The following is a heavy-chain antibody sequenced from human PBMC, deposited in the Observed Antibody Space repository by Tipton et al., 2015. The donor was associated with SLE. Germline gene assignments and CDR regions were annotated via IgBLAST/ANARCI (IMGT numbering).Heavy chain of an antibody. CDR1: GGSISSGGYY. D-gene: IGHD5-12*01. CDR2: IYYGGST. CDR3: ARVPGATALFDP. V-gene: IGHV4-31*03. Sequence: LRLSCTVSGGSISSGGYYWSWIRQHPGKGLEWIGYIYYGGSTYYNPSLKSRVTISVDTSKNQFSLKLSSVTAADTAVYYCARVPGATALFDPWGQGTLVTVSS. J-gene: IGHJ5*02.